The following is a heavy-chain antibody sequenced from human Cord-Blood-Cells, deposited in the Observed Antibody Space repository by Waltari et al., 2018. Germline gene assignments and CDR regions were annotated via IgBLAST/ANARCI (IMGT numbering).Heavy chain of an antibody. V-gene: IGHV4-59*01. Sequence: QVQLQESGPGLVKPSETLSLTCTVSGGSNSSYYWSWIRQPPGKGLEWIGYIYYSGSTNYNPSLKSRVTISVDTSKNQFSLKLSSVTAADTAVYYCARGNNVGDYYYYYGMDVWGQGTTVTVSS. CDR1: GGSNSSYY. J-gene: IGHJ6*02. CDR3: ARGNNVGDYYYYYGMDV. D-gene: IGHD4-17*01. CDR2: IYYSGST.